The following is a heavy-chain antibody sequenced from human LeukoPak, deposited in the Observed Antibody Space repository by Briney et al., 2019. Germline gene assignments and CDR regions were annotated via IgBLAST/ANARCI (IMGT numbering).Heavy chain of an antibody. CDR3: ARGEGSSWYTGRYYFDY. Sequence: SQTVSLTCTVSGGSISSGGYYWSWIRQHPGKGLEWIGYIYYSGSTYYNPSLKSRVTISVDTSKNQFSLKLSSVTAADTAVYYCARGEGSSWYTGRYYFDYWGQGTLVTVSS. CDR2: IYYSGST. J-gene: IGHJ4*02. CDR1: GGSISSGGYY. V-gene: IGHV4-31*03. D-gene: IGHD6-13*01.